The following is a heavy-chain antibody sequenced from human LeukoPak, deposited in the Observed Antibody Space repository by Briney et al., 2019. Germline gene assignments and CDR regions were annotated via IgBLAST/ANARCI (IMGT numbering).Heavy chain of an antibody. CDR1: GGSISSGGYY. V-gene: IGHV4-30-2*01. J-gene: IGHJ4*02. D-gene: IGHD2-21*01. Sequence: SEILSLTCTVSGGSISSGGYYWSWIRQPPGKGLEWIGYIYHSGSTYYNPSLKSRVTISVDRSKNQFSLKLSSVTAADTAVYYCARDLPRCYGGDCYLYWGQGTLVTVSS. CDR2: IYHSGST. CDR3: ARDLPRCYGGDCYLY.